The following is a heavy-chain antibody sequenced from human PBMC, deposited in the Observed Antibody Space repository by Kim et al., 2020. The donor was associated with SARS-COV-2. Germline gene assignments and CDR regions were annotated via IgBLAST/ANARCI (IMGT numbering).Heavy chain of an antibody. V-gene: IGHV5-51*01. D-gene: IGHD4-17*01. Sequence: TEYSPAVQGQVTIPAAKSISTAYLQWSSLKASDTAMYYCARLLYGDYVDYWGQGTLVTVSS. CDR3: ARLLYGDYVDY. J-gene: IGHJ4*02. CDR2: T.